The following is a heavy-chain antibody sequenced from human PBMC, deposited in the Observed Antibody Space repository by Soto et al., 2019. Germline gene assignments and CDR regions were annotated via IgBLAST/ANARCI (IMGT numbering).Heavy chain of an antibody. CDR3: AKGSCYENYFDY. V-gene: IGHV1-69*06. D-gene: IGHD3-22*01. CDR2: IIPIFGTA. Sequence: SVKVSCKXSVCTFSSYAISWVQQAPGQGLEWMGGIIPIFGTANYAQKLQGRVTITADKSTSTAYMELSSLRSEDTAVYYCAKGSCYENYFDYWGQGTLVTVSS. J-gene: IGHJ4*02. CDR1: VCTFSSYA.